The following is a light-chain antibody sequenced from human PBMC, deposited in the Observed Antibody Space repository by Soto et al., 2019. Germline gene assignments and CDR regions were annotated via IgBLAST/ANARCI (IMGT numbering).Light chain of an antibody. Sequence: EKVMTQSPVTLSVSPGERATLSCRSSQSVRSNLDWYQQKPGQAPRLLIYGATTRDTGIPARFSGSCSGTAVTPTICSPQTDSFAVTYCQQYNDWWTFGQGTKVESK. J-gene: IGKJ1*01. CDR2: GAT. CDR3: QQYNDWWT. V-gene: IGKV3-15*01. CDR1: QSVRSN.